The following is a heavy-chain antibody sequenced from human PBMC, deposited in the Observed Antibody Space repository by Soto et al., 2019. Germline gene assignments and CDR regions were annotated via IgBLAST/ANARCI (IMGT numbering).Heavy chain of an antibody. Sequence: GESLKIYCKDSGYTFTRQWIGWVRQMPGKGLEWMGIIFPGDSDTRYSPSFQGQATISADSSISTAYLQWSSLKASDTAMYYCAGLTDGYPGYWGQGTLVTVSS. D-gene: IGHD5-12*01. V-gene: IGHV5-51*01. CDR1: GYTFTRQW. J-gene: IGHJ4*02. CDR3: AGLTDGYPGY. CDR2: IFPGDSDT.